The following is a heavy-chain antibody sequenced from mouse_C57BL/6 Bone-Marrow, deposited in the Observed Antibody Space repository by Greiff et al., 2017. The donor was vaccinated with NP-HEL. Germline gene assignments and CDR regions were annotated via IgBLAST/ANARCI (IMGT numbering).Heavy chain of an antibody. J-gene: IGHJ4*01. CDR1: GFTFSDYY. Sequence: EVQLVESGGGLVQPGGSLKLSCAASGFTFSDYYMYWVRQTPEKRLEWVAYISNGGGSTYYPDTVKGRFTISRDNAKNTLYLQMSRLKSEDTAMYYCGRHEFPYYYAMDYWGQGTSVTVSS. V-gene: IGHV5-12*01. CDR2: ISNGGGST. CDR3: GRHEFPYYYAMDY.